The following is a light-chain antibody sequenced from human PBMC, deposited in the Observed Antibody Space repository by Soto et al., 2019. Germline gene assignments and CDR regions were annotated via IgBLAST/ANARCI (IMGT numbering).Light chain of an antibody. Sequence: DIQMTQSPSSLSASVGDRVTITCRASQSINNFLAWYQQKPGKVPKLIIYAASTVQSGVPSRFSGSGSGTDFTLTISSLQPEDGATYYCQKYNRAPLTFGGGTKVEIK. V-gene: IGKV1-27*01. J-gene: IGKJ4*01. CDR3: QKYNRAPLT. CDR1: QSINNF. CDR2: AAS.